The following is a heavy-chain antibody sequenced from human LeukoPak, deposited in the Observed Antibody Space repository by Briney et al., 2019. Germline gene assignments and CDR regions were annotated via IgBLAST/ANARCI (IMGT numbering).Heavy chain of an antibody. J-gene: IGHJ4*02. D-gene: IGHD1-26*01. V-gene: IGHV4-31*03. Sequence: PSETLSLTCTVSGGSISSGGYSWSWIRQHPGKGLEWIGYIYYSGSTYYNPSLRSRVTISVDTSKNQFSLRLSSVTAADTAVYYCARGIVVDFDYWGQGTLVTVSS. CDR3: ARGIVVDFDY. CDR1: GGSISSGGYS. CDR2: IYYSGST.